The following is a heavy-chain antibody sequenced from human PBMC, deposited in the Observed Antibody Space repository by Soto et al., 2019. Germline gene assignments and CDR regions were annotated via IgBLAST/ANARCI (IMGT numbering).Heavy chain of an antibody. Sequence: SLGLSCADSGFTFSSYWIHWVRQAPGKGLVWVLRINSDGSSTSYADSVKGRFTISRDNAKNTLYLQMNGLRAEDTSVYSCANGGLDYWGQGTLVTVSS. V-gene: IGHV3-74*01. J-gene: IGHJ4*02. CDR1: GFTFSSYW. CDR2: INSDGSST. CDR3: ANGGLDY.